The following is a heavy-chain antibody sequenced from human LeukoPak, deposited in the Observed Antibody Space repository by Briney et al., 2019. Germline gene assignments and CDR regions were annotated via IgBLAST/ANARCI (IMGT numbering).Heavy chain of an antibody. Sequence: SETLSLTCTVSGRSISSSSHYWGWIRQPPGKGLEWVGSIYYSGSTYYNPSLKSRVTISVDTSKNQFSLKLSSVTAADTAVYYCARGRAYYDILTGYYMHDAFDIWGQGTMVTVSS. J-gene: IGHJ3*02. CDR2: IYYSGST. D-gene: IGHD3-9*01. CDR3: ARGRAYYDILTGYYMHDAFDI. V-gene: IGHV4-39*07. CDR1: GRSISSSSHY.